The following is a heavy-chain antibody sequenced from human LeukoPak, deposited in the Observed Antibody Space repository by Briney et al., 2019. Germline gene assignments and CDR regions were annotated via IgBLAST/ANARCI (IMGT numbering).Heavy chain of an antibody. Sequence: ASVKVSCKASGYTFTGYYMHWVRQAPGQGLEWMGLINPGGGNTNYAQNFQGRVTMTRDTSTSTIYMELSSLRSEDTAIYCCARIRDGYNDAYDIWGQGTVVTVPS. CDR1: GYTFTGYY. D-gene: IGHD5-24*01. J-gene: IGHJ3*02. CDR2: INPGGGNT. CDR3: ARIRDGYNDAYDI. V-gene: IGHV1-46*01.